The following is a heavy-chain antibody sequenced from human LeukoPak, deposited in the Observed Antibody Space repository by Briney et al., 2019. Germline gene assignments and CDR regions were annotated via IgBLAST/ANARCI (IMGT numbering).Heavy chain of an antibody. CDR1: GFTFSSYG. CDR3: ARAGAYCSSTSCYVSGSTSKQECDFDL. D-gene: IGHD2-2*01. Sequence: GGSLRLSCAASGFTFSSYGMHWVRQAPGKGLELVAVISCDGSNKYYADSVKGRFTISRDNSKNTLYLQMNSLRAEDTTVYYWARAGAYCSSTSCYVSGSTSKQECDFDLWGRGTLVTVSS. V-gene: IGHV3-30*03. CDR2: ISCDGSNK. J-gene: IGHJ2*01.